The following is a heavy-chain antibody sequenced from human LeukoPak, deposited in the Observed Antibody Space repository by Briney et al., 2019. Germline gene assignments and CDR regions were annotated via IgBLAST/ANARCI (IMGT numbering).Heavy chain of an antibody. J-gene: IGHJ4*02. D-gene: IGHD5-18*01. V-gene: IGHV4-38-2*01. CDR3: ARHGIQLWYQFDY. CDR2: IYHSGST. Sequence: SETLSLTCAVSGYSISSGYYCGWILQPPGKGLEWIGSIYHSGSTYYNQSLKSRVTISVDTTKTQLFLMLRSVTAADTAVYYGARHGIQLWYQFDYWGQGALVTVSS. CDR1: GYSISSGYY.